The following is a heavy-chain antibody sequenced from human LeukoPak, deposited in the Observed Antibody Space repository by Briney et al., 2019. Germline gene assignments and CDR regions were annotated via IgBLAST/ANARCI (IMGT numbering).Heavy chain of an antibody. J-gene: IGHJ6*02. Sequence: GGSLRLSCAASGFTFSSYSMNWVRQAPGKGLEWVANIKQDGSEKYYVDSVKGRFTISRDNAKNSLYLQMNSLRAEDTAVYYCARDHRFLGTSVDYYGMDVWGQGTTVTVSS. CDR2: IKQDGSEK. CDR3: ARDHRFLGTSVDYYGMDV. V-gene: IGHV3-7*03. CDR1: GFTFSSYS. D-gene: IGHD3-3*01.